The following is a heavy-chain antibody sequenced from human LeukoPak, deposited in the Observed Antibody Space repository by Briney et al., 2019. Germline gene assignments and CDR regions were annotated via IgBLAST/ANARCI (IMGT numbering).Heavy chain of an antibody. CDR1: GYTFTGYY. J-gene: IGHJ4*02. V-gene: IGHV1-2*04. Sequence: ASVKVSCMASGYTFTGYYMHWVRQAPGQGLEWMGWINPNSGGTNYAQKFQGWVTMTRDTSISTAYMELSRLRSDDTAVYYCARNYGERGLDYWGQGTLVTVSS. CDR2: INPNSGGT. D-gene: IGHD4-17*01. CDR3: ARNYGERGLDY.